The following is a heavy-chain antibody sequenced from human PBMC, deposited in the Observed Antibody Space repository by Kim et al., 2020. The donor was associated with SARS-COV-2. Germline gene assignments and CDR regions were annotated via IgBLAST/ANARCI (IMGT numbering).Heavy chain of an antibody. J-gene: IGHJ6*02. CDR3: AKDLRITMVRGAGQDV. D-gene: IGHD3-10*01. Sequence: GGSLRLSCAASGFTFSSYAMSWVRQAPGKGLEWVSAISGSGGSTYYADSVKGRFTISRDNSKNTLYLQMNSLRAEDTAVYYCAKDLRITMVRGAGQDVWGQGTTVTVSS. V-gene: IGHV3-23*01. CDR2: ISGSGGST. CDR1: GFTFSSYA.